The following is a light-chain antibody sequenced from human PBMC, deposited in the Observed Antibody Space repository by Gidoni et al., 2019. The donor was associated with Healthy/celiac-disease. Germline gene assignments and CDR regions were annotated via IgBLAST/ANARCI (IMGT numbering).Light chain of an antibody. CDR1: SSNIGAGYD. Sequence: QSVLTQPPSVSGAPGPRVTISSTGSSSNIGAGYDVHWYQQLPGTAHKLLIYGNSNRPSGVPDRFSGSKSGTSASLAITGLQAEDEADYYCQSYDSSLSGWVFGGGTKLTVL. J-gene: IGLJ3*02. V-gene: IGLV1-40*01. CDR3: QSYDSSLSGWV. CDR2: GNS.